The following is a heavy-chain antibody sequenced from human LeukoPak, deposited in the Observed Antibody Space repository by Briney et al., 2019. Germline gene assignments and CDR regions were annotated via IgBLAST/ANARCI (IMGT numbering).Heavy chain of an antibody. CDR2: IDYSGSP. D-gene: IGHD3-22*01. V-gene: IGHV4-61*01. CDR1: GGSVSGGSYY. CDR3: ARFNYFDSSDYFSYYYGMDV. Sequence: PSETLSLTCTVSGGSVSGGSYYWSWIRQPPGKGLEWIGYIDYSGSPNYNPSLKSRLAISVDTSKNQFSLKLSSVSAADTAVYYCARFNYFDSSDYFSYYYGMDVWGQGTTVTVSS. J-gene: IGHJ6*02.